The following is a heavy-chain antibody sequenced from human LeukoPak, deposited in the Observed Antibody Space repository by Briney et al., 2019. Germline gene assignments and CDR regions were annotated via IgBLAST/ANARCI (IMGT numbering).Heavy chain of an antibody. CDR3: ARAKSGGTLEDTFDI. J-gene: IGHJ3*02. Sequence: ASVKVSCKASVYTFTAHYIHWVRQAPGQGLEWMGRINPYSGGTNFPQKFKGRVTMTSDTSISTAFVEVSSLRYDDTAVYYCARAKSGGTLEDTFDIWGQGTEVIVSS. V-gene: IGHV1-2*06. D-gene: IGHD1/OR15-1a*01. CDR1: VYTFTAHY. CDR2: INPYSGGT.